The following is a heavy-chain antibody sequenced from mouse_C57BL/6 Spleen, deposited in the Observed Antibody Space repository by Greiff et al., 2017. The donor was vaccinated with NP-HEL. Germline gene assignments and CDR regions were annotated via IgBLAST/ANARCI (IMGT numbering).Heavy chain of an antibody. CDR2: ISDGGSYT. Sequence: EVQVVESGGGLVKPGGSLKLSCAASGFTFSSYAMSWVRQTPEKRLEWVATISDGGSYTYYPDNVKGRFTISRDNAKNNLYLQMSHLKSEDTAMYYCARDPGGTAMDYWGQGTSVTVSS. J-gene: IGHJ4*01. D-gene: IGHD4-1*01. CDR1: GFTFSSYA. CDR3: ARDPGGTAMDY. V-gene: IGHV5-4*01.